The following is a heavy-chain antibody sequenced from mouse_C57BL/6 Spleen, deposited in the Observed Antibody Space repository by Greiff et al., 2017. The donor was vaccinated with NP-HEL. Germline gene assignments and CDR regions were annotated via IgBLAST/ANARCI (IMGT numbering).Heavy chain of an antibody. CDR1: GFTFSSYA. CDR3: TRRDDYDEGLGFAY. J-gene: IGHJ3*01. CDR2: ISSGGDYI. V-gene: IGHV5-9-1*02. Sequence: EVNVVESGEGLVKPGGSLKLSCAASGFTFSSYAMSWVRQTPEKRLEWVAYISSGGDYIYYADTVKGRFTISRDNARNTLYLQMSSLKSEDTAMYYCTRRDDYDEGLGFAYWGQGTLVTVSA. D-gene: IGHD2-4*01.